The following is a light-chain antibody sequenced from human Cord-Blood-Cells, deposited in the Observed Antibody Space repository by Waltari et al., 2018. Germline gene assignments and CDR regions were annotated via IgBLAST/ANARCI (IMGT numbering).Light chain of an antibody. Sequence: QSALTQPASVSGSPGQSITISCTGTSSDVGGYNYVSWYQQHPGKAPKLMIYEVSNRPSGFSTRFPGSKAGKTASLTISGLQAEDEADYYCSSYTSSSTWVFGGGTKLTVL. CDR1: SSDVGGYNY. CDR3: SSYTSSSTWV. CDR2: EVS. V-gene: IGLV2-14*01. J-gene: IGLJ3*02.